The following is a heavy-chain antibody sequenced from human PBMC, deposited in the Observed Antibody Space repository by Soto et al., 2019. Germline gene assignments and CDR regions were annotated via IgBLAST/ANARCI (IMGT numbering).Heavy chain of an antibody. CDR3: ARFNGYSYDAFDI. CDR1: GYTFTSYA. D-gene: IGHD5-18*01. CDR2: INAGNGNT. Sequence: SLKVSCKASGYTFTSYAMHWVRQAPGQRLEWMGWINAGNGNTKYSQKFQGRVTITRDTSASTAYMELSSLRSEDTAVYYCARFNGYSYDAFDIWGQGTMVTVSS. J-gene: IGHJ3*02. V-gene: IGHV1-3*01.